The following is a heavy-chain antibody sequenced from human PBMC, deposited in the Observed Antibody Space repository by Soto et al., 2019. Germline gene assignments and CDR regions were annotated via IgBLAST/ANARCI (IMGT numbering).Heavy chain of an antibody. CDR1: GGSINSHY. J-gene: IGHJ4*02. Sequence: QVQLQESGPGLVKPSETLSLTCTVSGGSINSHYWSWIRQSPGKGLEWIGYIHHTGTTNYNPSLKSPVTISLATSQNQFSLKLTSVTAADTAVYYCTRSGGDYVNGGYYGGDYDYWGRGTLVTVSS. CDR2: IHHTGTT. D-gene: IGHD3-22*01. CDR3: TRSGGDYVNGGYYGGDYDY. V-gene: IGHV4-59*11.